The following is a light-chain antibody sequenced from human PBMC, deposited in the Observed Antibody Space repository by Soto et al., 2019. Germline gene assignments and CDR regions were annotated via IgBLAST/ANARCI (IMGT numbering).Light chain of an antibody. J-gene: IGKJ1*01. CDR3: QQYGSSGT. CDR2: GAS. Sequence: ELGLTQSPCTLSLSAGERATLSWGASQSVSNNYLAWYQQKPGQAPRLLIYGASNRATGIPDRFSGSGSGTDFTLTISRLQPEDFAVYYCQQYGSSGTFGQGTKVDIK. CDR1: QSVSNNY. V-gene: IGKV3-20*01.